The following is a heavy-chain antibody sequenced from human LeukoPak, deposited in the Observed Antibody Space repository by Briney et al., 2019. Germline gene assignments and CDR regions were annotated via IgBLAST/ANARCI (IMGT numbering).Heavy chain of an antibody. Sequence: GGSLRLSCAASGFTFSSYGMHWVRQAPGKGLEWVAFIRYDGSNKYYADSVKGRFTISRDNSKNTLYLQMNSLRAEDTAVYYCAKDFTFYDILTGYRRFDYWGQGTLVTVSS. CDR1: GFTFSSYG. CDR2: IRYDGSNK. CDR3: AKDFTFYDILTGYRRFDY. V-gene: IGHV3-30*02. D-gene: IGHD3-9*01. J-gene: IGHJ4*02.